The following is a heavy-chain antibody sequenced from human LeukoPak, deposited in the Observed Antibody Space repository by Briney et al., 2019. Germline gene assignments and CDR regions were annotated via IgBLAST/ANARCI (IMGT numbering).Heavy chain of an antibody. D-gene: IGHD2-2*01. CDR2: INPNSGGT. J-gene: IGHJ4*02. CDR3: ARANTLYCSSTSCLFDY. V-gene: IGHV1-2*02. Sequence: ASVKVSCKASGYTFTGYYMHWVRQAPGQGLEWMAWINPNSGGTYYAQNFHDRITMTRDTSISTAYMELSRLRSDDTAIYYCARANTLYCSSTSCLFDYWGQGTLVTVSS. CDR1: GYTFTGYY.